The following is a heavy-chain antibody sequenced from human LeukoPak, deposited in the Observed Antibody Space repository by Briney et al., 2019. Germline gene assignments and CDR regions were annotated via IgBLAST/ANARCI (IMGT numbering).Heavy chain of an antibody. Sequence: GASVKVSCKASGYTFTSYAMHWVRQAPGQRLEWMGWINAGNGNTKYSQKFQGRVTITRDTSASTAYMELSSLRSEDTAVYYCARGRLWFGELLGYYFDYWGQGTLVTVSS. D-gene: IGHD3-10*01. CDR1: GYTFTSYA. CDR3: ARGRLWFGELLGYYFDY. V-gene: IGHV1-3*01. CDR2: INAGNGNT. J-gene: IGHJ4*02.